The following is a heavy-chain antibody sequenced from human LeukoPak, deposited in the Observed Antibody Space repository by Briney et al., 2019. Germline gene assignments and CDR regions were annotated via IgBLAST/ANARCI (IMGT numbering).Heavy chain of an antibody. CDR3: ARLLYDSSGYYYFDS. CDR2: IYYSGTP. D-gene: IGHD3-22*01. Sequence: PSETPSLTCAVSGGSSRSGDYFWSWIRQSPGKGLEWIGSIYYSGTPYDHPSLKSRVIISVDTSKNQFPLKLSSVTAADTAVYYCARLLYDSSGYYYFDSWGQGTLVTVSS. J-gene: IGHJ4*02. V-gene: IGHV4-39*01. CDR1: GGSSRSGDYF.